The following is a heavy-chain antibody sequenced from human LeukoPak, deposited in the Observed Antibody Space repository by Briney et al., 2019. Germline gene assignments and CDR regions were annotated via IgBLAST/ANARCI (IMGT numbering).Heavy chain of an antibody. CDR3: ARGLTNFGVRRTIGYFDY. D-gene: IGHD3-3*01. J-gene: IGHJ4*02. CDR1: GGSISSGSYY. V-gene: IGHV4-61*02. CDR2: IHTSGST. Sequence: PSETLSLTCTVSGGSISSGSYYWSWIRQPAGKGLEWIGRIHTSGSTNYNPSLKSRVTISVDTSKNQFSLKLSSVTAADTAVYYCARGLTNFGVRRTIGYFDYWGQGTLVTVSS.